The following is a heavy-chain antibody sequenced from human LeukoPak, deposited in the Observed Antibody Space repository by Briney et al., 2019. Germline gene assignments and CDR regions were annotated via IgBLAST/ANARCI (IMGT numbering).Heavy chain of an antibody. CDR2: IWYDGSNK. V-gene: IGHV3-33*07. J-gene: IGHJ6*03. CDR3: ARARGWEPNYYDYYMDV. D-gene: IGHD1-26*01. CDR1: GFTFNSYA. Sequence: PGGSLRLSCIPSGFTFNSYAMFWVRQAPGKGLEWVAHIWYDGSNKYYADSVKGRFTISRANSKNTLYLQMNSPRAEDTAVYYCARARGWEPNYYDYYMDVWGKGTTVTASS.